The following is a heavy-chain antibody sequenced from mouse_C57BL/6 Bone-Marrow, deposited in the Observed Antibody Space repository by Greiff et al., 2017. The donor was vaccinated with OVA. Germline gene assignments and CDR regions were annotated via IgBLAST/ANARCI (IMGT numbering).Heavy chain of an antibody. CDR2: IYPGGGYT. D-gene: IGHD1-1*01. J-gene: IGHJ1*03. Sequence: VKLVESGAELVRPGTSVKMSCKASGYTFTNYWIGWAKQRPGHGLEWIGDIYPGGGYTNYNEKFKGKATLTADKSSSTAYMQFSSLTSEDSAIYYCARFITTVWYFDVWGTGTTVTVSS. CDR1: GYTFTNYW. CDR3: ARFITTVWYFDV. V-gene: IGHV1-63*01.